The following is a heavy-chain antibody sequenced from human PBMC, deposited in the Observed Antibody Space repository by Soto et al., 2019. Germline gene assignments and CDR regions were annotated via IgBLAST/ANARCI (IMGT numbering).Heavy chain of an antibody. CDR3: AREVREYYYDSSGYSRTFDY. CDR1: GGSISSGGYY. Sequence: SETLSLTCTVSGGSISSGGYYWSWIRQHPGKGLEWIGYIYYSGSTYYNPSLKSRVTISVDTSKNQFSLKLSSVTAADTAVYYCAREVREYYYDSSGYSRTFDYWGQGTLVTVSS. CDR2: IYYSGST. J-gene: IGHJ4*02. D-gene: IGHD3-22*01. V-gene: IGHV4-31*03.